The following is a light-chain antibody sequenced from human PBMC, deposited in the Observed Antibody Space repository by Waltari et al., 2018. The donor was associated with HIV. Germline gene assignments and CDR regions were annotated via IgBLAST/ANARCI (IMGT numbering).Light chain of an antibody. J-gene: IGLJ3*02. CDR3: QAWVTGILV. V-gene: IGLV4-69*01. CDR1: SGHSSHA. Sequence: QLVLSQSPSASASLGASVKPTCTLSSGHSSHAIAWHQQQPEKGPQYLMKVNSDGSPTKGDGTPDRFSGSSSGAERYLTISSLQSEDEADYDCQAWVTGILVFGGGTKLTVL. CDR2: VNSDGSP.